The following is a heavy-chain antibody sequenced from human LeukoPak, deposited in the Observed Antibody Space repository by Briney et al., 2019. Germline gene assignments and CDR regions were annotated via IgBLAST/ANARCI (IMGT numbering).Heavy chain of an antibody. V-gene: IGHV1-18*01. CDR2: ISAYNGNT. J-gene: IGHJ3*02. Sequence: ASVTVSCKASGYIFTSYGISWVRQAAGQGLEWMGWISAYNGNTNYAQKLQGRVTMTTDTSTSTAYMELRSLRSGDTAVYYCAKEGGREGYSSDAFDIWGQGTMVTVSS. CDR3: AKEGGREGYSSDAFDI. D-gene: IGHD4-11*01. CDR1: GYIFTSYG.